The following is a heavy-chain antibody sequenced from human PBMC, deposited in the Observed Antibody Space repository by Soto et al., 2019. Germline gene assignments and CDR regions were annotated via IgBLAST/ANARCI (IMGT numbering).Heavy chain of an antibody. J-gene: IGHJ4*02. Sequence: ASVKVSCKASGYTFSSYYMHWVRQAPGQGLEWMGVINPSGGSTSYAQKFRGRVMMTRDTSTSTVYMELSSLRSEDTAVYYCARDILDGYNYDDYWGQGTLVTVSS. CDR2: INPSGGST. CDR3: ARDILDGYNYDDY. CDR1: GYTFSSYY. D-gene: IGHD5-12*01. V-gene: IGHV1-46*01.